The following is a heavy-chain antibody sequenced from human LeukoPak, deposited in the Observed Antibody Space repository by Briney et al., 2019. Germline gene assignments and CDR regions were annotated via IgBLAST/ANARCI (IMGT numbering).Heavy chain of an antibody. CDR3: ARGLGLAWGSGWYLKLGFDY. CDR1: GFTFSSYG. V-gene: IGHV3-33*01. D-gene: IGHD6-19*01. J-gene: IGHJ4*02. Sequence: GRSLRLSCAASGFTFSSYGMHWVRQAPGKGLEWVAVIWYDGSNKYYADSVKGRFTISRDNSKNTLYLQMNRLRAEDTAVYYCARGLGLAWGSGWYLKLGFDYWGQGTLVTVSS. CDR2: IWYDGSNK.